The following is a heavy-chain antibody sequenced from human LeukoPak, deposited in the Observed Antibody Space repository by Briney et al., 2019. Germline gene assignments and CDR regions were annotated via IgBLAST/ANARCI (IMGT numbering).Heavy chain of an antibody. CDR1: GYSFTSYW. D-gene: IGHD3-22*01. V-gene: IGHV5-51*01. CDR3: ARAYYYDDSWFDP. CDR2: IYPGDSDT. J-gene: IGHJ5*02. Sequence: PGESLKISCKGSGYSFTSYWTGWVRQMPGKGLEWMGIIYPGDSDTRYSPSFQGQVTISADKSISTAYLQWSSLKASDTAMYYCARAYYYDDSWFDPWGQGPLVTVSS.